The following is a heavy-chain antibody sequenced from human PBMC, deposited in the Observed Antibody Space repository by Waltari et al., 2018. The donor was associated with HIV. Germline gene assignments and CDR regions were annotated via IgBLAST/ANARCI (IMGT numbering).Heavy chain of an antibody. Sequence: QVQLQESGPGLLKPSQTLSLTCPVSGFSISGSPYYRPRIRQFPGTGLEWIGYIYYSGSTSYNPSLESRVTISIDTSKNQLSLRLSSVTAADTAVYYCARDYRSPSGSYYYYGMDVWGQGTRVTVSS. D-gene: IGHD3-10*01. CDR3: ARDYRSPSGSYYYYGMDV. J-gene: IGHJ6*02. CDR1: GFSISGSPYY. CDR2: IYYSGST. V-gene: IGHV4-31*03.